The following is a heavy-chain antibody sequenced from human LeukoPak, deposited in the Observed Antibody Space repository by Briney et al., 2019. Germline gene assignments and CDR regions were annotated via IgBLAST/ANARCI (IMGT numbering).Heavy chain of an antibody. D-gene: IGHD5-12*01. V-gene: IGHV4-39*07. J-gene: IGHJ4*02. CDR3: ARDRSGYEGGDY. CDR2: IYNSGNT. CDR1: GDSIRTSKYY. Sequence: SETLSLTCTVSGDSIRTSKYYWGWIRQPPGKGLEWIGSIYNSGNTNYNPSLKSRVTISIDTSKNQFSLKLTSVTAADTAVYYCARDRSGYEGGDYWGQGTLVTVSS.